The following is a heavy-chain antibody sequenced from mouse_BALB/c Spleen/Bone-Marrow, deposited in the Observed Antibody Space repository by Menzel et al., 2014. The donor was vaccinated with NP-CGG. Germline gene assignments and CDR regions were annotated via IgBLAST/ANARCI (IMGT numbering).Heavy chain of an antibody. V-gene: IGHV2-9*02. J-gene: IGHJ4*01. Sequence: VQLQQSGPGLVAPSQSLSITCTVSGFSLTSYGVHWVRQPPGKGLEWLGVVWAGGSTNYNSALMSRLSISKDNSKSQVVLKMNSLQTDDTAMYYCARGLLRYFAMDYWGQGTSVTVSS. CDR2: VWAGGST. CDR3: ARGLLRYFAMDY. D-gene: IGHD1-1*01. CDR1: GFSLTSYG.